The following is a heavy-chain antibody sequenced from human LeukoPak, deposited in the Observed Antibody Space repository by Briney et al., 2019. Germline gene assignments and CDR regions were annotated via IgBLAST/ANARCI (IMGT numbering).Heavy chain of an antibody. CDR1: GYSFTSYW. D-gene: IGHD3-10*01. Sequence: GESLKISCKGSGYSFTSYWIGWVRQMPGKGLEWMGIIYPGDSDTRYSPSLQGQVTISADKSISTAYLQWSSLKASDTAMYYCARREGDYYGSGSYYEFDYWGQGTLVTVSS. CDR2: IYPGDSDT. J-gene: IGHJ4*02. V-gene: IGHV5-51*01. CDR3: ARREGDYYGSGSYYEFDY.